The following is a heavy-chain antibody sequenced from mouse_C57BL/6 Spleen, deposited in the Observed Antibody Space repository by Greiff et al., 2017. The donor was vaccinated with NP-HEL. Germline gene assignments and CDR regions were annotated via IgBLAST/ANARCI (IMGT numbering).Heavy chain of an antibody. CDR3: KVVEDYFDY. CDR1: GYSFTSYY. V-gene: IGHV1-66*01. D-gene: IGHD1-1*01. Sequence: LVESGPELVKPGASVKISCKASGYSFTSYYIHWVKQRPGQGLEWIGWIYPGSGNTKYNEKFKGKATLTADTSSSTAYMQLSSLTSEDSAVYYCKVVEDYFDYWGQGTTLTVSS. J-gene: IGHJ2*01. CDR2: IYPGSGNT.